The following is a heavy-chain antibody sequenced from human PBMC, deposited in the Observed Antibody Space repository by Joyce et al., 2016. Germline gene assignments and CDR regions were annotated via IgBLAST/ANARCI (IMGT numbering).Heavy chain of an antibody. CDR2: INTGNGDT. Sequence: QVQLVQSGAEVKKPGASVKVSCKASGYSFSSYALHWVRQAPGQRLEWMGWINTGNGDTNYSPKLQGRLTFTRKTSANTAFMELSRLRSEDTAIYYCARGYDFVGDWSDPWGQGTGVTVSS. V-gene: IGHV1-3*04. D-gene: IGHD3-3*01. CDR1: GYSFSSYA. CDR3: ARGYDFVGDWSDP. J-gene: IGHJ5*02.